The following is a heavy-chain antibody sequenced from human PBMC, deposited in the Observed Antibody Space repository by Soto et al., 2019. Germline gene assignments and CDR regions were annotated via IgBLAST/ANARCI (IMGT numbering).Heavy chain of an antibody. Sequence: AETLSLTCTVSGGSISSYYWSWIRQPAGKGLEWIGRIYTSGSTNYNPSLKSRVTMSVDTSKNQSSLKLSSVTAADTAVYYCAGGTRDYDFWSGRGYYGMDVWGQGTTVTVSS. J-gene: IGHJ6*02. V-gene: IGHV4-4*07. CDR3: AGGTRDYDFWSGRGYYGMDV. D-gene: IGHD3-3*01. CDR1: GGSISSYY. CDR2: IYTSGST.